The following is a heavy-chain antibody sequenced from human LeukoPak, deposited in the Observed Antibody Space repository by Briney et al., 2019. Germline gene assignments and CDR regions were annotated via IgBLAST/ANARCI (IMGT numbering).Heavy chain of an antibody. J-gene: IGHJ3*02. V-gene: IGHV4-39*01. CDR3: ARQSGYYSVDAFDI. D-gene: IGHD3-22*01. Sequence: SETLSLTCTVSGGSISSSSYYWGWIRQPPGKGLEWIGSIHYSGSTYYNPSLKSRVTISVDTSKNQFSLKLSSVTAADTAVYYCARQSGYYSVDAFDIWGQGTMVTVSS. CDR2: IHYSGST. CDR1: GGSISSSSYY.